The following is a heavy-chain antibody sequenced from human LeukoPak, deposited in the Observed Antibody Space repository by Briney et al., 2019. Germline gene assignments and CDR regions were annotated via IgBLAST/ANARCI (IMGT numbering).Heavy chain of an antibody. CDR2: ISDGGSRT. V-gene: IGHV3-23*01. CDR1: GFSFSSYA. Sequence: GGALRLSCAASGFSFSSYAVSWVRQAPGRGLEWVSGISDGGSRTYYADSVKGRFTISRDDSKNTLYLQMNSLRAEDTAVYYCAKAQLGIGVDYWGQGTLVTVSS. CDR3: AKAQLGIGVDY. D-gene: IGHD7-27*01. J-gene: IGHJ4*02.